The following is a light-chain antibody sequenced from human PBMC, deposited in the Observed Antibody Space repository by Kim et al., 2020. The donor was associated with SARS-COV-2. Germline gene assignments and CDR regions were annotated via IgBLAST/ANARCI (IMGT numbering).Light chain of an antibody. CDR3: QTWGTGMGV. CDR2: LNSDGSH. CDR1: SGHSSYA. J-gene: IGLJ2*01. V-gene: IGLV4-69*01. Sequence: QLVLTQSPSASASLGASVKLTCTLSSGHSSYAIAWHQQQPEKGPRYLMKLNSDGSHSKGDGIADRFSGSSSGAERYLTISSLQSEDEADYYCQTWGTGMGVFGGGTQLTVL.